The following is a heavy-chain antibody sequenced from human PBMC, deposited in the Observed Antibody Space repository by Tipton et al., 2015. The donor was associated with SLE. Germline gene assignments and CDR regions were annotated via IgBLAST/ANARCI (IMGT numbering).Heavy chain of an antibody. J-gene: IGHJ3*02. CDR1: GDSISNSNYF. D-gene: IGHD2-15*01. CDR3: ARGPTPLDFAGYAYDI. CDR2: IYYSGST. V-gene: IGHV4-61*05. Sequence: TLSLTCTVSGDSISNSNYFWGWIRQPPGKGPEWIGYIYYSGSTNYNPSLKSRVTISVDTSKNQFSLKLSSVTAADTAVYYCARGPTPLDFAGYAYDIWGQGTMVTVSS.